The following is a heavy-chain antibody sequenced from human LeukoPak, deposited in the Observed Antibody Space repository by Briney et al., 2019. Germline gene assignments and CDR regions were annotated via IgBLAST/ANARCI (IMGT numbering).Heavy chain of an antibody. CDR1: GGSISSSY. D-gene: IGHD2-2*01. Sequence: SETLSLTCSVSGGSISSSYWSWIRQPAGKGLEWIGRIYSSGTTNYDPSLKSRVTISVDRSKNQFSLNLSSVTAADTAVYYCATYCSRTTCYYRTFNIWGQGTMVTVSS. CDR2: IYSSGTT. J-gene: IGHJ3*02. CDR3: ATYCSRTTCYYRTFNI. V-gene: IGHV4-4*07.